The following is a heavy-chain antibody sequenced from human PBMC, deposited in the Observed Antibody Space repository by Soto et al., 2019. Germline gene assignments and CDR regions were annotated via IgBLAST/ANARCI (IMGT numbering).Heavy chain of an antibody. CDR1: GYTFTSYG. V-gene: IGHV1-3*01. J-gene: IGHJ5*02. CDR3: VRRHVSATGIDWFDP. CDR2: VNAANGDT. Sequence: ASVKVSCKASGYTFTSYGIHWVRQAPGQRLEWMGWVNAANGDTKYSPKFQGRVTITRDTSASTAYMELSSLRSEDTAVYYCVRRHVSATGIDWFDPWGQGTLVTVSS. D-gene: IGHD6-13*01.